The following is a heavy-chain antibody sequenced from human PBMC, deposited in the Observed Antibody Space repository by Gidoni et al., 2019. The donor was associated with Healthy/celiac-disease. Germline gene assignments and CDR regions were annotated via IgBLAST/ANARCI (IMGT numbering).Heavy chain of an antibody. D-gene: IGHD6-13*01. Sequence: QLQLQESGPGLVKPSETLSLTCTVSGGSISSSSYYWGWIRQPPGKGLEWIGSIYYSGSTYYNPSLKSRVTISVDTSKHQFSLKLSSVTAADTAVYYCATASSSWYYYYYYGMDVWGQGTTVTVSS. V-gene: IGHV4-39*01. CDR3: ATASSSWYYYYYYGMDV. CDR1: GGSISSSSYY. CDR2: IYYSGST. J-gene: IGHJ6*02.